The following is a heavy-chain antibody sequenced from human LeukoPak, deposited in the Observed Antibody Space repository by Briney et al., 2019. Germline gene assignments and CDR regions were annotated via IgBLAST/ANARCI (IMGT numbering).Heavy chain of an antibody. J-gene: IGHJ4*02. Sequence: ASVKVSCKASGYTFTSYDFNWVRQATGQRPEWMGWMSPNSGDTGYAQKFQDRVTMTRNTSISTAYMELSSLRSDDTAVYYCARGPPNWGYDYWGPGTLATVSP. V-gene: IGHV1-8*01. CDR1: GYTFTSYD. D-gene: IGHD7-27*01. CDR3: ARGPPNWGYDY. CDR2: MSPNSGDT.